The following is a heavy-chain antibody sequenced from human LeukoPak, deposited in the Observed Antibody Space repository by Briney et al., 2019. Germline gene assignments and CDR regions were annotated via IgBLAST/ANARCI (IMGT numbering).Heavy chain of an antibody. D-gene: IGHD6-19*01. CDR1: GFTFSSYS. Sequence: GGSLRLSCAASGFTFSSYSMNWVRQAPGKGLEWVSAISGSGGSTYYADSVKGRFTISRDNAKNSLSLDMNSPRADDTAVYYCARERSSGWNDCWGQGTLVTVSS. CDR3: ARERSSGWNDC. J-gene: IGHJ4*02. CDR2: ISGSGGST. V-gene: IGHV3-21*01.